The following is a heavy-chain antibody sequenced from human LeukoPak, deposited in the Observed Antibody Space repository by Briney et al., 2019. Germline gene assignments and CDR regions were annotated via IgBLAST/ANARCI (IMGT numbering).Heavy chain of an antibody. V-gene: IGHV5-51*01. J-gene: IGHJ4*02. D-gene: IGHD3-3*01. Sequence: GESLKISCKGSGYIFTNYWVAWVRQLPGKGLEWMGIIYPGDSDTRYSPSFQGQVTISADTSVSTAYLQWSSLKASDTAMYYCARRGFGVLTFDYWGQGTLVTVSS. CDR3: ARRGFGVLTFDY. CDR2: IYPGDSDT. CDR1: GYIFTNYW.